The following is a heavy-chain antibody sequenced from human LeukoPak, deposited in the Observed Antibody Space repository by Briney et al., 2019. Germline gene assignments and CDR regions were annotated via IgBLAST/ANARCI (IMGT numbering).Heavy chain of an antibody. V-gene: IGHV3-33*06. D-gene: IGHD3-3*01. CDR2: IWYDGSNK. CDR1: GFTFSSYG. CDR3: AKDDRSGYIGH. J-gene: IGHJ4*02. Sequence: GGSLRLSCAASGFTFSSYGMHWVRQAPGKGLEWVAVIWYDGSNKYYADSVKGRFTISRDNSKNTLYLQMNSLRAEDTAAYYCAKDDRSGYIGHWGQGTLVTVSS.